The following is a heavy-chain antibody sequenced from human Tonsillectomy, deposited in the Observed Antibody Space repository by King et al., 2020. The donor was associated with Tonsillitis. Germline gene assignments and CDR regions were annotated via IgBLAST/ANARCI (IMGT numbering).Heavy chain of an antibody. CDR2: TYDRCKWTN. D-gene: IGHD1-26*01. V-gene: IGHV6-1*01. Sequence: VQLQQSGPGLVKPSQTLSLTCAISGDSASSNIAAWNWIRQSPSRGLEWLVRTYDRCKWTNDYAESVKSRIIINADTSKNQFSLQLNSVTPEDTAIYFCSRDFQYGGTYYRLDYWGQGTLVTVSS. CDR3: SRDFQYGGTYYRLDY. CDR1: GDSASSNIAA. J-gene: IGHJ4*02.